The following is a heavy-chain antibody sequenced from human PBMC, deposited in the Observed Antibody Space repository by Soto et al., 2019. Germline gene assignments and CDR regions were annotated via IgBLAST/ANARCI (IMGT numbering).Heavy chain of an antibody. CDR1: GFTFSSYA. CDR2: ISGSGGST. J-gene: IGHJ4*02. Sequence: EVQLLESGGGLVQPGGSLRLSCAASGFTFSSYAMSWVRQAPGKGLEWVSAISGSGGSTYYADSVKGRFTISRDNSKNTLYLQMNSLRAEGTAVYYCAVLAVAGTLIDYWGQGTLVTVSS. CDR3: AVLAVAGTLIDY. V-gene: IGHV3-23*01. D-gene: IGHD6-19*01.